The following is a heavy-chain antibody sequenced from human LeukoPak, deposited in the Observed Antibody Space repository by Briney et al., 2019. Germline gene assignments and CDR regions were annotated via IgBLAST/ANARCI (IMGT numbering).Heavy chain of an antibody. CDR2: IYYSGST. CDR3: ARRYYDSSGYYFDY. J-gene: IGHJ4*02. D-gene: IGHD3-22*01. Sequence: SETLSLTCTVSGGSISSGGYYWSWIRQHPGKGLEWIGYIYYSGSTYYNPSLKSRVTISVDTSKNQFSLKLSSVTAADTAAYYCARRYYDSSGYYFDYWGQGTLVTVSS. CDR1: GGSISSGGYY. V-gene: IGHV4-31*03.